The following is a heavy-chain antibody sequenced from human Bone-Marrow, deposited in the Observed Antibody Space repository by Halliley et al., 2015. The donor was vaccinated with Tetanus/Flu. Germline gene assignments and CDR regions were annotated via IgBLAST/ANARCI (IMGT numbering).Heavy chain of an antibody. Sequence: TASGFTFSGHWMHWVRQAPGKGLVWVSRINNDGSDTTYAASVRGRFTISRDNAENTLYLQMNSLRAEDTAVYYCARWGVIVPTDYWGQGTLVTVSS. CDR2: INNDGSDT. V-gene: IGHV3-74*01. J-gene: IGHJ4*02. CDR3: ARWGVIVPTDY. D-gene: IGHD3-16*01. CDR1: GFTFSGHW.